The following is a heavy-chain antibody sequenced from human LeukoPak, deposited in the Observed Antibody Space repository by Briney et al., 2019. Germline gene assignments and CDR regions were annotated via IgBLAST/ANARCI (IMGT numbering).Heavy chain of an antibody. CDR3: AKGYYGSGSYGWFDY. V-gene: IGHV3-23*01. Sequence: GGSLRLSCAASGFTFSSSAMSWVRQAPGKGLEWVSTISGSGVRTYYADSVKGRFTISRDNSKNTLFLHMNSLRAEDTAVYSCAKGYYGSGSYGWFDYWGQGTLVTVSS. CDR2: ISGSGVRT. CDR1: GFTFSSSA. J-gene: IGHJ4*02. D-gene: IGHD3-10*01.